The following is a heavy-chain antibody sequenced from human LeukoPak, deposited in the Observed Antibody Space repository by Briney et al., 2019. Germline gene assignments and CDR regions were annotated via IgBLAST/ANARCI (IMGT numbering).Heavy chain of an antibody. CDR1: GFSFSSYA. CDR3: AKRATAGGFDS. J-gene: IGHJ4*02. D-gene: IGHD6-13*01. CDR2: SSGSGDSA. Sequence: GGTLRLSCEATGFSFSSYAMSWVRQAPGEGLEWVSASSGSGDSADYADAVKGRFTISRDNSKSTLYLQMTSPRVDDTAVYYCAKRATAGGFDSWGQGTLVTVSS. V-gene: IGHV3-23*01.